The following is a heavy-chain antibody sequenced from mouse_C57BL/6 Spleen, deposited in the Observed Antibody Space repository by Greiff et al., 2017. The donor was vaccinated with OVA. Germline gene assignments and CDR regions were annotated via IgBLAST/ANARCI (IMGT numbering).Heavy chain of an antibody. CDR2: ISSGSSTI. D-gene: IGHD2-1*01. Sequence: EVKLMESGGGLVKPGGSLKLSCAASGFTFSDYGMHWVRQAPEKGLEWVAYISSGSSTIYYAATVKGRFTISRDNAKNTLFLQMTSLRSEDTAMYYCASHYYGNPYYFDYWGQGTTLTVSS. CDR3: ASHYYGNPYYFDY. CDR1: GFTFSDYG. J-gene: IGHJ2*01. V-gene: IGHV5-17*01.